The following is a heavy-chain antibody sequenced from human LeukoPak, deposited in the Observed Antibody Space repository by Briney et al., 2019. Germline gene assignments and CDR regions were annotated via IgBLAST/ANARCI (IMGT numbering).Heavy chain of an antibody. CDR1: GYTFTSYF. CDR3: ATVRRSLLWFGELWGLTNWFDP. V-gene: IGHV1-24*01. J-gene: IGHJ5*02. CDR2: FYPEDGET. D-gene: IGHD3-10*01. Sequence: ASVTVSCMASGYTFTSYFMYWVRQAPGKGLEWMGGFYPEDGETIYAQTFQGRVTMTEDTSTDTAYMELSSLRSEDPAVYYCATVRRSLLWFGELWGLTNWFDPWGQGTLVTVSS.